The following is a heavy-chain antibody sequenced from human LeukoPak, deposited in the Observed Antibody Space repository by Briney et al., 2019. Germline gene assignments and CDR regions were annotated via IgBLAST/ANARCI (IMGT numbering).Heavy chain of an antibody. J-gene: IGHJ4*02. CDR3: ARDHSSGWSEGFDY. D-gene: IGHD6-19*01. Sequence: KPGGSLRLSCAASGFTFSSYSMNWVRQAPGKGLEWVSSISSSSSYIYYADSVKGRFTISRDNAKNSLYLQMNSLRAEDTAVYYCARDHSSGWSEGFDYWGRGTLVTVSS. CDR2: ISSSSSYI. CDR1: GFTFSSYS. V-gene: IGHV3-21*01.